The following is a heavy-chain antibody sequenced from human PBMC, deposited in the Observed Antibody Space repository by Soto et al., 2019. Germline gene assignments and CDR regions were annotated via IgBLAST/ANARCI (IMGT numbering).Heavy chain of an antibody. CDR3: TNEFGSGNSVY. CDR2: ISWNSGSI. J-gene: IGHJ4*02. CDR1: GFTFDDYA. Sequence: EVQLVESGGGLVQPGRSLRLSCAASGFTFDDYAMHWVRQAPGKGLEWVSGISWNSGSIGYADSVKGRFTISRDNAKNSLYLQMNSLRAEDTALYYCTNEFGSGNSVYWGQGTLVTVSS. V-gene: IGHV3-9*01. D-gene: IGHD2-21*02.